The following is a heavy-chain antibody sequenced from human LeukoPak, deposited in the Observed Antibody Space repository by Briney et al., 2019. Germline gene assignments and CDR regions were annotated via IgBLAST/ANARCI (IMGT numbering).Heavy chain of an antibody. Sequence: ASVKVSCKASGGTFSSYAISWVRQAPGQGLEWMGGIIPIFGTANYAEKFQGRVTITADESTSTAYMELSSLRSEDTAVYYCARDYYGSGSYYLGYWGQGTLVTVSS. CDR2: IIPIFGTA. J-gene: IGHJ4*02. CDR1: GGTFSSYA. D-gene: IGHD3-10*01. CDR3: ARDYYGSGSYYLGY. V-gene: IGHV1-69*13.